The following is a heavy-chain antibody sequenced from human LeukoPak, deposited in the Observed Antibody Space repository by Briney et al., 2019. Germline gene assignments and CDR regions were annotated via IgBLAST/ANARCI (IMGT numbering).Heavy chain of an antibody. CDR2: ISGSGGST. D-gene: IGHD2-15*01. CDR1: GFTFSSYG. CDR3: ARVGRRYYFDY. J-gene: IGHJ4*02. Sequence: GGSLRLSCAASGFTFSSYGMSWVRQAPGKGLEWVSAISGSGGSTYYADSVKGRFTISRDNSKNTLYLQMNSLRAEDTAVYYCARVGRRYYFDYWGQGTLVTVSS. V-gene: IGHV3-23*01.